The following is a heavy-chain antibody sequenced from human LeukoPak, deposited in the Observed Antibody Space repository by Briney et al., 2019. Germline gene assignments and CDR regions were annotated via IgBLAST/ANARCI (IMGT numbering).Heavy chain of an antibody. CDR2: IRSNGDTT. V-gene: IGHV3-23*01. CDR1: GFTFSSLA. Sequence: GGSLRLSCTASGFTFSSLAMTWVRQAPGTGLEWVSTIRSNGDTTYNADSVKGRFTISRDNSKNTLYLELNSLRVEDTATFYCAKGQELDDGVFDSWGQGTMVTVSS. D-gene: IGHD1-1*01. CDR3: AKGQELDDGVFDS. J-gene: IGHJ4*02.